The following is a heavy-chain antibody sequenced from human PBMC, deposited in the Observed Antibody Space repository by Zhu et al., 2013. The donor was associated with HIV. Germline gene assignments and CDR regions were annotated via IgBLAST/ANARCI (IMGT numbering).Heavy chain of an antibody. CDR2: ISSSSSYI. J-gene: IGHJ4*02. CDR1: GFTFSSYS. V-gene: IGHV3-21*01. CDR3: AREYDPYGAVAMGGLDY. D-gene: IGHD6-19*01. Sequence: EVQLVESGGGLVKPGGSLRLSCAASGFTFSSYSMNWVRQAPGKGLEWVSSISSSSSYIYYADSVKGRFTISRDNAKNSLYLQMNSLRAEDTAVYYCAREYDPYGAVAMGGLDYWGQGTLVTVSS.